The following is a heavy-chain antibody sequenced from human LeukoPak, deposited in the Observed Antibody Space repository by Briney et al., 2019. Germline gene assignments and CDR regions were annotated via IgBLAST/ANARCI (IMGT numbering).Heavy chain of an antibody. J-gene: IGHJ4*02. CDR2: ISGSGGST. Sequence: GGSLXLSCAASGFTFSSYSMNWVRQAPGKGLEWVSAISGSGGSTYYADSVKGRFTISRDNSKNTLYLQMNSLRAEDTAVYYCAKDSSSWYFDYWGQGTLVTVSS. D-gene: IGHD6-13*01. CDR1: GFTFSSYS. CDR3: AKDSSSWYFDY. V-gene: IGHV3-23*01.